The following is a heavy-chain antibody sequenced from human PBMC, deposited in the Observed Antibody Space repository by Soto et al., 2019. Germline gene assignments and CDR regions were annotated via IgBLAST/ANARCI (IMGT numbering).Heavy chain of an antibody. CDR3: ARSEATPLDY. Sequence: SETLSLTCTVSGDSMSSSNWWNWVRQPPGKGLEWIGEAHHSGRTNYNPSLKSRVTISVDRSQNHFSLPLTSVTAADPAVYYYARSEATPLDYWGRGTLVTVP. CDR2: AHHSGRT. J-gene: IGHJ4*02. CDR1: GDSMSSSNW. V-gene: IGHV4-4*02.